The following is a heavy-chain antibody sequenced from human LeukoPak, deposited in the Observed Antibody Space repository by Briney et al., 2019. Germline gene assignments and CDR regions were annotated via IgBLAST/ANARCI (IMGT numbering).Heavy chain of an antibody. CDR2: IYYSGST. J-gene: IGHJ5*02. CDR3: ARADFFGSGTYYYNWFDP. Sequence: KSSETLSLTCTVSGGSISSYYWGWIRQPPGKGLEWIGSIYYSGSTYYNPSLKSRVTISVDTSRNQFSLKLNSVTAADTAVYYCARADFFGSGTYYYNWFDPWGQGTLVTVSS. D-gene: IGHD3-10*01. CDR1: GGSISSYY. V-gene: IGHV4-39*07.